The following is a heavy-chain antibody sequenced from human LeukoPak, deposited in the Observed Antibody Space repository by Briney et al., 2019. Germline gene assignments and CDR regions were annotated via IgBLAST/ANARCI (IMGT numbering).Heavy chain of an antibody. J-gene: IGHJ4*02. CDR3: ARGGTYYNSSVWFSCDY. CDR2: ISSSGSTI. D-gene: IGHD3-22*01. V-gene: IGHV3-48*03. Sequence: GGSLRLSCAASGFTFSTYEMNWVRQAPGKGLEWVSYISSSGSTIYYADSVKGRFTIYRDNAKNSLYLQMNSLRAEDTAVYYCARGGTYYNSSVWFSCDYWGQGTLVTVS. CDR1: GFTFSTYE.